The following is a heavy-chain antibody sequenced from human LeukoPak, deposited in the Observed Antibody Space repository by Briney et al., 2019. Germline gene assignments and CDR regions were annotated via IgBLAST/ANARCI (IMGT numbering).Heavy chain of an antibody. V-gene: IGHV5-51*01. CDR1: GYSFSNFW. CDR2: MYPGDSSV. D-gene: IGHD2-21*02. J-gene: IGHJ4*02. CDR3: ARYCGGDCRGGYFDY. Sequence: GESLKISCKGSGYSFSNFWIGWVRQMPGKGLERMGIMYPGDSSVRYSPSFQGQVTISADTSSNTAYLQWSSLKASDTAMYYCARYCGGDCRGGYFDYWGQGTLVTVSS.